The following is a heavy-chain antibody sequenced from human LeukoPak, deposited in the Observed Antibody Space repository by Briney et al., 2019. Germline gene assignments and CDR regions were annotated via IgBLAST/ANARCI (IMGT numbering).Heavy chain of an antibody. Sequence: PGGSLRLSCAASGFTFSSYAMSWVRQAPGRGLEWVSAISGSGGNTYYADSVKGRFTISRDNSKNTLYLQMNSLRAEDTAVYYCAKSSHAYYYDSSGYQTWGQGTLVTVSS. CDR3: AKSSHAYYYDSSGYQT. D-gene: IGHD3-22*01. V-gene: IGHV3-23*01. J-gene: IGHJ5*02. CDR1: GFTFSSYA. CDR2: ISGSGGNT.